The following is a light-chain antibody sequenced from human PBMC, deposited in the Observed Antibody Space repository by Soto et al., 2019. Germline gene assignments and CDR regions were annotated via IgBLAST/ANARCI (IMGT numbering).Light chain of an antibody. CDR3: SSYASSNTIGV. J-gene: IGLJ2*01. Sequence: QSVLTQPASVSGSPGQSITISCTGTSSDVGGYNYVSWYQQHPGKAPKLMIYDVSNRLSGVSNRFSGSKSGNTASLTISGLQAEDEAYYYCSSYASSNTIGVFGGGTELTV. CDR2: DVS. CDR1: SSDVGGYNY. V-gene: IGLV2-14*01.